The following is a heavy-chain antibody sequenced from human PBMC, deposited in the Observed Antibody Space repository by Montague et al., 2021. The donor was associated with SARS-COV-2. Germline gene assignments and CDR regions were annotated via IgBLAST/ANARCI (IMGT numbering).Heavy chain of an antibody. CDR3: VRTFYYRTLFDS. J-gene: IGHJ4*02. D-gene: IGHD3-10*01. V-gene: IGHV3-7*01. CDR1: GFTFSDYW. Sequence: SLRLSCAVSGFTFSDYWMGWVRQAPGKGPEWVANIKRDGREKYYLDSVKGRFTISRDNAKSSLYLQMNSLSAEDTALYYCVRTFYYRTLFDSWGQGTLITVSS. CDR2: IKRDGREK.